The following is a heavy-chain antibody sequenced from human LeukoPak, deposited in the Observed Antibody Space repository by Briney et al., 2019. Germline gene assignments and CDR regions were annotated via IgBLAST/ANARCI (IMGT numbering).Heavy chain of an antibody. CDR1: GFSFTSYD. V-gene: IGHV1-8*03. D-gene: IGHD6-19*01. Sequence: ASVKVSCKASGFSFTSYDIHWVRQATGQGLEWMGWVNPNSGNTGYAQKFQGKVTITGITSISTAYMELSSLRSEDTAVYYCARGGGWYFPGLVSHLDYWGQGTLVTVSS. J-gene: IGHJ4*02. CDR3: ARGGGWYFPGLVSHLDY. CDR2: VNPNSGNT.